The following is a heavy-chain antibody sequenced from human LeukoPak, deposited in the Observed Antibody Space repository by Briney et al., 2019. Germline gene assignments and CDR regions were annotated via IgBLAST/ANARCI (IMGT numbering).Heavy chain of an antibody. CDR1: GFTFSSYA. Sequence: PGGSLRLSCAASGFTFSSYAMHWVRQAPGKGLEWVTVICHDGSHKYYTDSVRGRFTISRDNSKNTVYLQMNSLRAYVTAVYYCAREIFGSGSFPYYWGQGTLVTVSS. J-gene: IGHJ4*02. CDR2: ICHDGSHK. V-gene: IGHV3-33*01. D-gene: IGHD3-10*01. CDR3: AREIFGSGSFPYY.